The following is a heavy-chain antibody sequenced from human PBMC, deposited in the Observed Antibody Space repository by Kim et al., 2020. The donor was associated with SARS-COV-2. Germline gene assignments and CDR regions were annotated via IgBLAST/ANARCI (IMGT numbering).Heavy chain of an antibody. CDR1: GYTFTSYG. J-gene: IGHJ4*02. V-gene: IGHV1-18*01. D-gene: IGHD6-13*01. CDR2: ISAYNGNT. Sequence: ASVKDSCKASGYTFTSYGISWVRQAPGQGLEWMGWISAYNGNTNYAQKLQGRVTMTKDTSRSTAYTELRSLRSDDTAVYYCACCNPQGNEYSSSWYEQIFSQDFDYWGQGTLVTVSS. CDR3: ACCNPQGNEYSSSWYEQIFSQDFDY.